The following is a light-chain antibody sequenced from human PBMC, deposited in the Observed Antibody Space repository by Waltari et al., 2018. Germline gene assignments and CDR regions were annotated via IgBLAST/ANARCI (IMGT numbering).Light chain of an antibody. V-gene: IGLV2-14*03. Sequence: QSALTQPASVSESPGQSITISCTGTSSDIGAYNYVFWYQQHPGKAPKLMISDVTIRPSGVSNRSSGSKSGNTASLTISGLQAEDEADYYCTSDTSSNTWVFGGGTKLTVL. J-gene: IGLJ3*02. CDR3: TSDTSSNTWV. CDR2: DVT. CDR1: SSDIGAYNY.